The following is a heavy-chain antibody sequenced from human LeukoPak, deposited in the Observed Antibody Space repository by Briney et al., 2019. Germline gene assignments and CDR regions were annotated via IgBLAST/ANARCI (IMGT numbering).Heavy chain of an antibody. CDR2: ISSSSSYI. CDR3: ARDRRAAAGTASFDY. Sequence: GGSLRLSCAASGFTFSSYSMNWVRQAPGKGLEWVSSISSSSSYIYYADSVKGRFTISRDNAKNSLYLQMNSLRAEDTAVYYCARDRRAAAGTASFDYWGQGTLVTVSS. D-gene: IGHD6-13*01. CDR1: GFTFSSYS. J-gene: IGHJ4*02. V-gene: IGHV3-21*01.